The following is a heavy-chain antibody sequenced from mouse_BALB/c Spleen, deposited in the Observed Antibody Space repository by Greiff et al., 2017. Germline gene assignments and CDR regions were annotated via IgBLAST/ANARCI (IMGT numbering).Heavy chain of an antibody. CDR1: GFTFSSFG. CDR3: ARSGDRAWFAY. CDR2: ISSGSSTI. V-gene: IGHV5-17*02. D-gene: IGHD3-3*01. J-gene: IGHJ3*01. Sequence: DVMLVESGGGLVQPGGSRKLSCAASGFTFSSFGMHWVRQAPEKGLEWVAYISSGSSTIYYADTVKGRFTISRDNPKNTLFLQMTSLRSEDTAMYYCARSGDRAWFAYWGQGTLVTVSA.